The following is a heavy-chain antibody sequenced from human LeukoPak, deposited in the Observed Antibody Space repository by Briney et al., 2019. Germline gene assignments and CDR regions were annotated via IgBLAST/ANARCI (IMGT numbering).Heavy chain of an antibody. Sequence: GGSLRLSCAASGFTFSSYGMHWVRQAPGKGLEWVATISGSGGSTYYADSVKGRFTISRDNSKNTRYLQMNSLRAEDTAVYYCAKGGDFWSGYLVWGQGTLVTVSS. D-gene: IGHD3-3*01. V-gene: IGHV3-23*01. J-gene: IGHJ4*02. CDR1: GFTFSSYG. CDR3: AKGGDFWSGYLV. CDR2: ISGSGGST.